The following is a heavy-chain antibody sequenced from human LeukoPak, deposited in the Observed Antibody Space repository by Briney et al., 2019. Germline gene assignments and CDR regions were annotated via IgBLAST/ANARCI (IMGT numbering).Heavy chain of an antibody. CDR1: GFTFSSYA. Sequence: PGGCLRLSCAASGFTFSSYAMSWVRQAPGKGLEWVSAINGSGGSTYYTDSVKGRFTISRDNSRDTLYLQMNSLRAEDTAVYYCSTSPSFGSSWYQFNYWGQGTLVTVSS. V-gene: IGHV3-23*01. CDR3: STSPSFGSSWYQFNY. D-gene: IGHD6-13*01. J-gene: IGHJ4*02. CDR2: INGSGGST.